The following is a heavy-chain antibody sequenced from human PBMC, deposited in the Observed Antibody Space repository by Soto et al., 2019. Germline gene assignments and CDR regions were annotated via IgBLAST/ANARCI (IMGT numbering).Heavy chain of an antibody. Sequence: EVQLVESGGGFVQPGGSLRLSCAASGFSFSSYWMCWVRQAPGKGLVWVSRIKSDGSSISYADFAKGRFTMSRDNARNTLSLQMSSLRAEDTAIYYCVRGVTADYWGQGTLVTVSS. CDR1: GFSFSSYW. CDR3: VRGVTADY. J-gene: IGHJ4*02. CDR2: IKSDGSSI. V-gene: IGHV3-74*01.